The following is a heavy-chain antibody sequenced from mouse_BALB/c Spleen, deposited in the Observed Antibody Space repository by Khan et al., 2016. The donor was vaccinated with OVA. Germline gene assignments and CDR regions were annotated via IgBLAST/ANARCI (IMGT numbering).Heavy chain of an antibody. D-gene: IGHD1-1*02. Sequence: QVQLKQSGAELVRPGVSVKISCKGSGYTFTDFAMHWVKQSHAKSLEWIGVLSTYYGAADYSQKFKDKATLTVDRSSSTAYMELASLTFEDSAMYYCARGGKFAYWGQGTLVTVSA. J-gene: IGHJ3*01. CDR3: ARGGKFAY. CDR2: LSTYYGAA. CDR1: GYTFTDFA. V-gene: IGHV1S137*01.